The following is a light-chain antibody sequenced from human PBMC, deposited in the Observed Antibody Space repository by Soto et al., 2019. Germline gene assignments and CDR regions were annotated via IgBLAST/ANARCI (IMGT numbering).Light chain of an antibody. V-gene: IGLV2-11*01. CDR1: SSDIGAYNY. CDR2: DVT. J-gene: IGLJ2*01. CDR3: CSYAGSYIFV. Sequence: QSALTQPRSVSGSPGQSVTISCTGSSSDIGAYNYVSWYQQHPGKAPKLMIYDVTKRPSGVPDRFSGSKSGNTASLTISGLQADYEADYYCCSYAGSYIFVFGGGTKLTVL.